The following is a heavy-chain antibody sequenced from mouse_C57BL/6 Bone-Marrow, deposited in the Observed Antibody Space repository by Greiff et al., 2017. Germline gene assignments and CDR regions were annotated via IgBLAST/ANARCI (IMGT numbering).Heavy chain of an antibody. J-gene: IGHJ1*03. D-gene: IGHD2-4*01. CDR3: ARMRDYGWYFDV. CDR1: GYTFTSYT. Sequence: QVQLQQSGAELARPGASVKMSCKASGYTFTSYTMHWVKQRPGQGLEWIGYINPSSGYTKYNQKFKDKATLTADKSSSTAYMQLSSLTSEDSAVYYCARMRDYGWYFDVWGTGTTVTVSS. V-gene: IGHV1-4*01. CDR2: INPSSGYT.